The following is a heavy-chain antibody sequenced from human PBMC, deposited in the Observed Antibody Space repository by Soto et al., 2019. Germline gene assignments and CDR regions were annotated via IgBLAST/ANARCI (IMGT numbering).Heavy chain of an antibody. CDR1: GYSFTSYW. D-gene: IGHD3-9*01. V-gene: IGHV5-51*01. CDR2: IYPGDSDT. J-gene: IGHJ4*02. Sequence: GEPLKISCKGSGYSFTSYWIGWVRQMPGKGLEWMGIIYPGDSDTRYSPSFQGQVTISADKSISTAYLQWSSLKASDTAMYYCARLRRMGFLTGYYLDYWGQGTLVTVSS. CDR3: ARLRRMGFLTGYYLDY.